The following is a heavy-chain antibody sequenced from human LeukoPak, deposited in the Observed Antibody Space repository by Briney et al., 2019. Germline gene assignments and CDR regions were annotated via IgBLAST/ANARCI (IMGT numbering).Heavy chain of an antibody. CDR3: TAFVPMIVEGNDY. J-gene: IGHJ4*02. V-gene: IGHV3-73*01. Sequence: GGSLRLSCAASGFTFSGSAMHWVRQASGKGLEWVGRIRSKANSYATAYAASVKGRFTISRDDSKNTAYLQMNSLKTEDTAVYYCTAFVPMIVEGNDYWGQGTLVTVSS. D-gene: IGHD3-22*01. CDR1: GFTFSGSA. CDR2: IRSKANSYAT.